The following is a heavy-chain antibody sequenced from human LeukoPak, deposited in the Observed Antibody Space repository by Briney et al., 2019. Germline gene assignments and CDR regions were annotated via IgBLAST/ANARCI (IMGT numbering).Heavy chain of an antibody. CDR1: GFTVSSNY. D-gene: IGHD2-2*01. CDR2: IYSGGST. Sequence: PGGSLRLSCAASGFTVSSNYMSWVRQAPGKGLEWVSVIYSGGSTYYADSVKGRFTISRDNSKNTLYLQMNSLRAEDTAVYYCAKRAYCSSTSCYSYYFDYWGQGTLVTVSS. CDR3: AKRAYCSSTSCYSYYFDY. V-gene: IGHV3-66*01. J-gene: IGHJ4*02.